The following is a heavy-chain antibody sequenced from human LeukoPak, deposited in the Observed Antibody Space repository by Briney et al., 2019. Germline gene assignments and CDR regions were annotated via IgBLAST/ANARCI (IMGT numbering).Heavy chain of an antibody. V-gene: IGHV5-51*01. CDR3: ARGAGLAAAGTYY. J-gene: IGHJ4*02. CDR2: IYPGDSDT. Sequence: GESLKISCRVSGYSFTTYWLAWVRQMPGKGLEWVGLIYPGDSDTKYRPSFQGQVTISADKSISTAYLHWNSLKASDTAMYYCARGAGLAAAGTYYWGQGTLVTVSS. CDR1: GYSFTTYW. D-gene: IGHD6-13*01.